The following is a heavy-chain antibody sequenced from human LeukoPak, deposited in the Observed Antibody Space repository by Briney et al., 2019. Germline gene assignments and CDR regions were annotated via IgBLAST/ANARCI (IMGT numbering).Heavy chain of an antibody. V-gene: IGHV4-38-2*01. J-gene: IGHJ4*02. D-gene: IGHD1/OR15-1a*01. CDR3: ARGVGTGPIDY. CDR2: FYHSGST. Sequence: SETLSLTCAVSAYSINIGYYWGWIRQPPGKGLEWIVSFYHSGSTYYNSSLKSRVTLSVGTSKNQFSLKMSSVTAADTAMYYCARGVGTGPIDYWGQGTLVTVSS. CDR1: AYSINIGYY.